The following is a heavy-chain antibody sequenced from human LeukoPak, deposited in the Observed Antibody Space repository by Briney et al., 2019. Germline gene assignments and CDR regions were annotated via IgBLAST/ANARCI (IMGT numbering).Heavy chain of an antibody. Sequence: SETLSLTCTVSGGSISSGGYYWSWIRQHPGKGLEWIGYIYYSGSTYYNPSLKSRVTISVDTSKNQFSLKLSSVTAADTAVYYCARGESYYDSSGYYYYYYGMDVWGQGTTVTVSS. CDR3: ARGESYYDSSGYYYYYYGMDV. CDR1: GGSISSGGYY. D-gene: IGHD3-22*01. V-gene: IGHV4-31*03. CDR2: IYYSGST. J-gene: IGHJ6*02.